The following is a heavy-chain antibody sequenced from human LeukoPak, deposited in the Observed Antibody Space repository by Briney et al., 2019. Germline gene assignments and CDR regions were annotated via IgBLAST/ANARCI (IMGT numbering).Heavy chain of an antibody. CDR1: GGSISSSSYY. D-gene: IGHD3-3*01. J-gene: IGHJ4*02. CDR2: IYYSGST. CDR3: ARAIFGVVIDYYFDY. Sequence: PSETLSLTCTVSGGSISSSSYYWGWIRQPPGKGLEWIGSIYYSGSTYYNPSLKSRVTISVDTSKNQFSLKLSSVTAADTAVYYCARAIFGVVIDYYFDYWGQGTLVTVSS. V-gene: IGHV4-39*07.